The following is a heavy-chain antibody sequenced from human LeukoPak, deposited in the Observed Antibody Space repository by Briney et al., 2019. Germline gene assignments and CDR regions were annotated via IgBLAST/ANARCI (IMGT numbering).Heavy chain of an antibody. CDR2: TYYRSKWYN. V-gene: IGHV6-1*01. CDR3: ARSGMVAVAAHSTGEYAFDI. Sequence: SQTLSLTCAISGDSVSSNSAAWNWIRQSPSRGLEWLGRTYYRSKWYNDYAVSVKSRITINPDTSKNQFSLQLNSVTPEDTAVYYCARSGMVAVAAHSTGEYAFDIWGQGTMVTVSS. D-gene: IGHD6-19*01. CDR1: GDSVSSNSAA. J-gene: IGHJ3*02.